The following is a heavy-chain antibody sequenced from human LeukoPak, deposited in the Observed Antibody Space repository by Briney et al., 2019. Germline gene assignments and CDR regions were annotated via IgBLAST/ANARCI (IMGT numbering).Heavy chain of an antibody. J-gene: IGHJ4*02. D-gene: IGHD3/OR15-3a*01. CDR1: GFTFSSYA. Sequence: GGSLRLSCAASGFTFSSYAMHWVRQAPGKGLEWVSGISWNSGSIGYADSVKGRFTISRDNAKNSLYLQMNSLRAEDTALYYCAKGDWTHWGQGTLVTVSS. CDR2: ISWNSGSI. CDR3: AKGDWTH. V-gene: IGHV3-9*01.